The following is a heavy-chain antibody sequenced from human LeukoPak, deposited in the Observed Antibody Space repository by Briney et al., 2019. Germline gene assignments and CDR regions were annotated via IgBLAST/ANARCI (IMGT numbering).Heavy chain of an antibody. CDR3: AREGRGSTPGY. J-gene: IGHJ4*02. Sequence: IGRIYSSGSTDYNPSLKSRVTMSVDTSKNQFSLKLSSVTAADTAVYYCAREGRGSTPGYWGQGTLVTVSS. V-gene: IGHV4-4*07. CDR2: IYSSGST. D-gene: IGHD2-15*01.